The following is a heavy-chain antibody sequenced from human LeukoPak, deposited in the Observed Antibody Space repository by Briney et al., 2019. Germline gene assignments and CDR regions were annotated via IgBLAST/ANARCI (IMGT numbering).Heavy chain of an antibody. V-gene: IGHV4-39*07. CDR1: GGSISSSSYF. CDR2: IYYTGTT. D-gene: IGHD4-17*01. J-gene: IGHJ5*02. CDR3: ARQKKPDGDYGGYWFDP. Sequence: PSETLSLTCTVSGGSISSSSYFWGWIRPPPGKGLEWIGSIYYTGTTNYNPSLKSRVTISVDTSKNQLSLELRSMTAADTAVYYCARQKKPDGDYGGYWFDPWGQGTLVTVSS.